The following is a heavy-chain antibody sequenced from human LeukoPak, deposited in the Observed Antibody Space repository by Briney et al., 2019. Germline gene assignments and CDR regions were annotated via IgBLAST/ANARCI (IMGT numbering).Heavy chain of an antibody. J-gene: IGHJ3*02. V-gene: IGHV1-69*05. CDR1: GGTFSSYA. Sequence: ASVKVSCKXSGGTFSSYAISWVRQAPGQGLEWMGGIIPIFGTANYSQKFQGRVTITTDESTSTAYMELSSLRSEDTAVYYCARDSGVWGSYRTSAFDIWGQRTMVTVSS. D-gene: IGHD3-16*02. CDR3: ARDSGVWGSYRTSAFDI. CDR2: IIPIFGTA.